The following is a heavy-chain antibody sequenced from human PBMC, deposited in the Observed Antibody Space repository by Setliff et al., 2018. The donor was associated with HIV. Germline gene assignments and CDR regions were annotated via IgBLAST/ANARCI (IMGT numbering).Heavy chain of an antibody. J-gene: IGHJ4*01. Sequence: SETLSLTCGVDDGSFSGYSWSWIRQSPGKGLEWIGEVSRGGSTTYNPSLTGRVSVSVDTSKSQFSLKLTNVTAADAAVYYCARAVCPSLNCYSFFNYWGHGTLVTV. D-gene: IGHD2-15*01. V-gene: IGHV4-34*01. CDR3: ARAVCPSLNCYSFFNY. CDR2: VSRGGST. CDR1: DGSFSGYS.